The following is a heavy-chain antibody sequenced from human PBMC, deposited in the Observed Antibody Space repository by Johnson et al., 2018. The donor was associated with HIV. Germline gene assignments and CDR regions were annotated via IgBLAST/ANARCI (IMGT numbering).Heavy chain of an antibody. V-gene: IGHV3-23*04. CDR2: ISGSGGST. D-gene: IGHD3-16*01. CDR1: GFTFTSYA. J-gene: IGHJ3*02. CDR3: ARDVKVCAFDI. Sequence: MLLVESGGGLVQPGGSLRLSCAASGFTFTSYAMSWVRQAPGKGLEWVSTISGSGGSTYYADSAKGRFTISRDNSKNTLYLQMNSLRAEDTAVYYCARDVKVCAFDIWGQGTMVTVSS.